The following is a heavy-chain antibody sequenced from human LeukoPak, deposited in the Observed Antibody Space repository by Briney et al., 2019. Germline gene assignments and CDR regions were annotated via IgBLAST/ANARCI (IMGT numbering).Heavy chain of an antibody. D-gene: IGHD5-18*01. J-gene: IGHJ5*02. V-gene: IGHV4-34*01. CDR1: DDSITIYY. Sequence: SETLSLTCTVSDDSITIYYWSWIRQPPGKGLEWIGEINHSGSTNYNPSLKSRVTISVDTSKNQFSLKLSSVTAADTAVYYCARVEDTAMVTWGQGTLVTVSS. CDR2: INHSGST. CDR3: ARVEDTAMVT.